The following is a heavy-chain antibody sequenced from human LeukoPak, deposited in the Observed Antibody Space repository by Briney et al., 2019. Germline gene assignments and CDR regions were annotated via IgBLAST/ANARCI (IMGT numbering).Heavy chain of an antibody. D-gene: IGHD1-14*01. V-gene: IGHV3-21*01. CDR1: GVTFSSYS. CDR3: ARFASTGLFFDY. J-gene: IGHJ4*02. Sequence: PGGSLRLSCATSGVTFSSYSMNWVRRAPGKGLEWVSSVSGDSSFIYYADSVKGRFTISRDNAKNSLYLQMGSLRAEDTAVYYCARFASTGLFFDYWGQGTLVTVSS. CDR2: VSGDSSFI.